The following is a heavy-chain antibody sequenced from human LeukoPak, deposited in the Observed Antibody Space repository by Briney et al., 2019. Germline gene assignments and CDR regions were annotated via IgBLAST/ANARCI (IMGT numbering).Heavy chain of an antibody. V-gene: IGHV3-9*01. Sequence: GGSLRLSCAASGFTFDDYAMHWVRQAPGKGLEWVSGISWNSGSIGYADSVKGRFTISRVNAKNSLYLQMNSLRAEDTALYYCAKDGYSSSWYYFDYWGQGTLVTVSS. CDR1: GFTFDDYA. CDR2: ISWNSGSI. CDR3: AKDGYSSSWYYFDY. J-gene: IGHJ4*02. D-gene: IGHD6-13*01.